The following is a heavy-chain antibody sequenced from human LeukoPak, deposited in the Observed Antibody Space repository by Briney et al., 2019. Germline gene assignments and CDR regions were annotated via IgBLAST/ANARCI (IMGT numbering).Heavy chain of an antibody. CDR1: GFTFSSYG. V-gene: IGHV3-30*02. CDR3: AKQGQWELQFQRSFDY. J-gene: IGHJ4*02. CDR2: IRYDGSNK. D-gene: IGHD1-26*01. Sequence: GGSLRLSCAASGFTFSSYGMHWVRQAPGKGLEWVAFIRYDGSNKYYADSVKGRFTISKDNSKNTLYLQMNSLRAEDTAVYYCAKQGQWELQFQRSFDYWGQGTLVTVSS.